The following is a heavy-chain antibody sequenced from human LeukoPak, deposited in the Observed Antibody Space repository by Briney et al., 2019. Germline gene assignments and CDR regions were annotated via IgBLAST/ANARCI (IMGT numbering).Heavy chain of an antibody. CDR1: GGPISSPNHD. V-gene: IGHV4-39*01. D-gene: IGHD3-10*01. CDR3: ARSLGANTWVGNWFDP. CDR2: IYYSGAT. J-gene: IGHJ5*02. Sequence: SETLSLTCSVSGGPISSPNHDWAWIRQPPGQGLEWIGSIYYSGATYYNLSLKSRVTLSVDTSQNQFSLKLSSVTAADTAIYFCARSLGANTWVGNWFDPWGQGTLVTVSP.